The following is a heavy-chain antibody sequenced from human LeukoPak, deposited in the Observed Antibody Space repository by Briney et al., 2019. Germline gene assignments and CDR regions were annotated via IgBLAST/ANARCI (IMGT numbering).Heavy chain of an antibody. CDR1: GFTFSSYS. V-gene: IGHV3-21*01. D-gene: IGHD1-26*01. J-gene: IGHJ4*02. CDR2: ISSSSSYI. CDR3: AREGLVGAARFYFDY. Sequence: GGSLRLSCAASGFTFSSYSMNWVRQAPGKGLEWVSSISSSSSYIYYADSVKGRFTISRDNAKNSLYLQMNSLRAEDTAVYYCAREGLVGAARFYFDYWGQGTLVTVSS.